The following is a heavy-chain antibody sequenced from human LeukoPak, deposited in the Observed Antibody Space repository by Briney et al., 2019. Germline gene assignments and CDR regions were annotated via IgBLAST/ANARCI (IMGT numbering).Heavy chain of an antibody. CDR2: INPSGGSA. Sequence: ASVKVACKASGYTFSSYYVHWVRQAPGQGLEWMAIINPSGGSAYYAQKFRGRVTMTRDTSTSTVYMELSSLRSEDTAVYYCAKESTWTGTDTNYFDYWGQGTLVTVSS. CDR3: AKESTWTGTDTNYFDY. J-gene: IGHJ4*02. D-gene: IGHD3/OR15-3a*01. CDR1: GYTFSSYY. V-gene: IGHV1-46*01.